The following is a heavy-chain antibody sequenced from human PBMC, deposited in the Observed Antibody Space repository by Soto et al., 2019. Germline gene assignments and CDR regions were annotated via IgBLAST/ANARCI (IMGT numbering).Heavy chain of an antibody. J-gene: IGHJ4*02. Sequence: SETLSLTCAVYGGSFSGYYWSWIRQPPGKGLEWIGEINHSGGTNYNPSLKSRVTISVDTSKNQFSLKLSSVTAADTAVYYCARVGSGNYPLDYWGQGTLVTVSS. CDR2: INHSGGT. CDR3: ARVGSGNYPLDY. CDR1: GGSFSGYY. D-gene: IGHD3-10*01. V-gene: IGHV4-34*01.